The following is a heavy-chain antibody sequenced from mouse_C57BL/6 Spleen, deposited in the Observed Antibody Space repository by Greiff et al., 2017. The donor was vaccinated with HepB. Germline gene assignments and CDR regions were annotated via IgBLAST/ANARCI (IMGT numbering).Heavy chain of an antibody. J-gene: IGHJ3*01. V-gene: IGHV1-15*01. CDR2: IDPETGGT. CDR1: GYTFTDYD. D-gene: IGHD1-1*01. Sequence: QVQLKQSGAELVRPGASVTLSCKASGYTFTDYDMHWVKQTPVHGLEWIGAIDPETGGTAYNQKFKGKAILTADKSSSTAYMELRSLTSEDSAVYYCTRGTTVVARGFAYWGQGTLVTVSA. CDR3: TRGTTVVARGFAY.